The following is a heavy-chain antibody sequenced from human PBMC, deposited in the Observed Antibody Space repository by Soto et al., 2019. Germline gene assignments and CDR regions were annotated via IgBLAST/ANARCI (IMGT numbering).Heavy chain of an antibody. Sequence: QVQLQQWGAGLLKPSETLSLTCAVYGGSFSGYYWSWIRQPPGQGLEWIGEINHSGSTNYNPSLKSRVTISVYTSKNQFSLKLSSVTAADTAVYYCARVRRAGNYYYYYYGMDVWGQGTTVTVSS. CDR1: GGSFSGYY. V-gene: IGHV4-34*01. D-gene: IGHD1-7*01. CDR3: ARVRRAGNYYYYYYGMDV. CDR2: INHSGST. J-gene: IGHJ6*02.